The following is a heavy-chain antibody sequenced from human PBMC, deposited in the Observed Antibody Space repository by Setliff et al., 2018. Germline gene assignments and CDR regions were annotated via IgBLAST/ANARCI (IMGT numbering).Heavy chain of an antibody. Sequence: LSLTCAVYGGSFRGNYWTWIRQSPGQGLEWIGEINHNGNTNYSPSLKSRVTISVDTSKNQFSLKVHSVTAADTAVYYCARAPNRIGTMVRGVSRAFDIWSQGTLVTVSS. J-gene: IGHJ3*02. CDR2: INHNGNT. D-gene: IGHD3-10*01. CDR3: ARAPNRIGTMVRGVSRAFDI. V-gene: IGHV4-34*01. CDR1: GGSFRGNY.